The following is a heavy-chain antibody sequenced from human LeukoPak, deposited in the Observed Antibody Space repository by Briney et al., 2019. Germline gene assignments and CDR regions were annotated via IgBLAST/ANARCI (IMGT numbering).Heavy chain of an antibody. V-gene: IGHV1-69*05. J-gene: IGHJ4*02. CDR2: IIPIFGTA. D-gene: IGHD1-26*01. Sequence: GASVKVSCKASGGTFSSYAISWVRQAPGQGLEWMGRIIPIFGTANYAQKFQGRVTITTDESTSTAYMELSSLRSEDTAVYYCATKFVGATTPDYWGQGTLVTVSS. CDR3: ATKFVGATTPDY. CDR1: GGTFSSYA.